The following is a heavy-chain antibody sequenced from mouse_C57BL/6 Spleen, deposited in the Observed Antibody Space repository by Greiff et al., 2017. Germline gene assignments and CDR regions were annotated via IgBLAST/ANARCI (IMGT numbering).Heavy chain of an antibody. CDR3: TTTLYGSRTLDY. D-gene: IGHD1-1*01. CDR1: GFNIKDYY. CDR2: IDPEDGDT. V-gene: IGHV14-1*01. Sequence: VHVKQSGAELVRPGASVKLSCTASGFNIKDYYMHWVKQRPEQGLEWIGRIDPEDGDTEYAPKFQGKATMTADTSSNTAYLQLSSLTSEDTAVYYCTTTLYGSRTLDYWGQGTTLTVSS. J-gene: IGHJ2*01.